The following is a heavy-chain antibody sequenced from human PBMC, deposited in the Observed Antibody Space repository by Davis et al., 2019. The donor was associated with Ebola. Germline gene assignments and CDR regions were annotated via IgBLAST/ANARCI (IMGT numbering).Heavy chain of an antibody. V-gene: IGHV3-7*01. D-gene: IGHD1/OR15-1a*01. J-gene: IGHJ4*02. CDR3: VTENWYRFES. CDR1: GFTFSTYS. CDR2: IKEDGRER. Sequence: PGGSLRLSCAASGFTFSTYSMSWVRQAPGKGLEWVANIKEDGRERNYVDSVKGRFTIYRDNDKKLLYLQMSSLRAEDTAVYYCVTENWYRFESWGQGTLVTVSS.